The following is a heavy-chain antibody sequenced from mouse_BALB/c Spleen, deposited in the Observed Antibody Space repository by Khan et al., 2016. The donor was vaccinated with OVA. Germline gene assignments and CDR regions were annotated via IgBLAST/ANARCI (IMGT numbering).Heavy chain of an antibody. CDR1: GFTFSSYG. CDR2: ISGDSSTI. V-gene: IGHV5-17*02. CDR3: ATSYYYGYYFDY. J-gene: IGHJ2*01. Sequence: EVELVESGGGLVQPGGSRKLSCAASGFTFSSYGMHWVRQAPEKGLEWVAYISGDSSTIYYTDTVKGRITISRDNHKNTLSLQMTSLMSEDTAMYCCATSYYYGYYFDYWGPGTTLTVSS. D-gene: IGHD1-1*01.